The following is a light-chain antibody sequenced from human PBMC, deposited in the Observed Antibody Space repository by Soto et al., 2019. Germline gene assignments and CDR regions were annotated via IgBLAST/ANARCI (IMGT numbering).Light chain of an antibody. J-gene: IGKJ1*01. V-gene: IGKV3-20*01. CDR3: QQYGSSPRT. CDR2: GAS. Sequence: EIVLTQSPCTLSLSPGDRATLSCRASQSVSSNSLAWYQQKPGQAPRLLIYGASGRATGIPDRFSGSGSGTDFTLTISRLEPEDFAVYYCQQYGSSPRTFGQGTKVDI. CDR1: QSVSSNS.